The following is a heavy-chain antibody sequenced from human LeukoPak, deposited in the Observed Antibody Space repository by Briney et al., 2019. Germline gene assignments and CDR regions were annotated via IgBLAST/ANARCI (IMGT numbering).Heavy chain of an antibody. V-gene: IGHV5-51*01. Sequence: GESLKISCKGSGYSFNSYWIGWVRQMPGKGLEWMGIIYPGDSDTRYSPSFQGQVTISVDKSISTAFLQWNSLKASDTAMYYCARLKTYCDFLTASAPFDYWGQGTLVTVSS. CDR2: IYPGDSDT. CDR3: ARLKTYCDFLTASAPFDY. J-gene: IGHJ4*02. D-gene: IGHD3-9*01. CDR1: GYSFNSYW.